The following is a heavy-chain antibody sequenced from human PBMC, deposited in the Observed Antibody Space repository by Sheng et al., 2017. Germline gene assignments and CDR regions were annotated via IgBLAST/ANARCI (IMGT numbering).Heavy chain of an antibody. CDR3: ARLRGLMVYAILAYFDY. V-gene: IGHV4-34*01. J-gene: IGHJ4*02. CDR2: INHSGST. D-gene: IGHD2-8*01. Sequence: QVQLQQWGAGLLKPSETLSLTCAVYGGSFSGYYWSWIRQPPGKGLEWIGEINHSGSTNYNPSLKSRVTISVDTSKNQFSLKLSSVTAADTAVYYCARLRGLMVYAILAYFDYWGQGTPGSPSPQ. CDR1: GGSFSGYY.